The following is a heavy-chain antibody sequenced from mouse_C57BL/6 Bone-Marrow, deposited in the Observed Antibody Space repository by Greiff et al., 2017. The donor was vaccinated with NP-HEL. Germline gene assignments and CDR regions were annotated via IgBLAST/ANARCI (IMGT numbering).Heavy chain of an antibody. D-gene: IGHD1-1*01. CDR2: IDPENGDT. CDR3: TPFYYYGSSPYFDV. Sequence: DVKLQESGAELVRPGASVKLSCTASGFNIKDDYMHWVKQRPEQGLEGIGWIDPENGDTEYASKFQGKATITADTSSNTAYLQLSSLTSEDTAVYYCTPFYYYGSSPYFDVWGTGTTVTVSS. V-gene: IGHV14-4*01. J-gene: IGHJ1*03. CDR1: GFNIKDDY.